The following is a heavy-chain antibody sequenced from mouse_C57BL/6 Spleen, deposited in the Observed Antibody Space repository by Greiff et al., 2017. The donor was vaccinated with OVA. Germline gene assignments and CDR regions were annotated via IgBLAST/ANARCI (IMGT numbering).Heavy chain of an antibody. D-gene: IGHD1-1*01. CDR3: VRHGLDYYGSSYAMDY. CDR2: IRSKSNNYAT. V-gene: IGHV10-1*01. CDR1: GFSFNTYA. Sequence: EVQLMESGGGLVQPKGSLKLSCAASGFSFNTYAMNWVRQAPGKGLEWVARIRSKSNNYATYYADSVKDRFTISRDDSESMLYLQMNNLKTEDTAMYYCVRHGLDYYGSSYAMDYWGQGTSVTVSS. J-gene: IGHJ4*01.